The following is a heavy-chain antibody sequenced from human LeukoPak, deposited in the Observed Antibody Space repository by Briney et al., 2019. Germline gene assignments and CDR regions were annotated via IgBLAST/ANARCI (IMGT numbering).Heavy chain of an antibody. J-gene: IGHJ4*02. Sequence: GRSLRLSCAASGFTVITNDMTWVRQAPGNGLEWVSVLYRDGNTKYADSVQGRFTISRDNSKNTLYLEMNSLSPDDTAVYYCARGVEPLAANTLAYWGQGTLVTVSS. CDR3: ARGVEPLAANTLAY. D-gene: IGHD1-14*01. V-gene: IGHV3-53*01. CDR2: LYRDGNT. CDR1: GFTVITND.